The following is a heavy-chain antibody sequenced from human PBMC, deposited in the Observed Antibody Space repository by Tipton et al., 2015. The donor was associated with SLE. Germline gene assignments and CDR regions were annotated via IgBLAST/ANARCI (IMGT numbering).Heavy chain of an antibody. D-gene: IGHD6-19*01. CDR2: MYYSGST. CDR1: GGSISSYY. J-gene: IGHJ3*02. CDR3: ARNEQWLVLPDAFDI. Sequence: TLSLTCTVSGGSISSYYWSWIRQPPGKGLEWIGYMYYSGSTNYNPSLKSRVTISVDTSKNQFSLKLSSVTAADTAVYYCARNEQWLVLPDAFDIWGQGTMVTVSS. V-gene: IGHV4-59*12.